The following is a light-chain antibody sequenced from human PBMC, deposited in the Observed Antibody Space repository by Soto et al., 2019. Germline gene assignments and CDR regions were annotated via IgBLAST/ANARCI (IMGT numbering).Light chain of an antibody. V-gene: IGLV1-40*01. CDR1: TSNIETGYD. CDR2: GNN. Sequence: QSVLTQPPSVSGAPGQRVTISCTGGTSNIETGYDVHWYQQIPGTAPKLLIYGNNNRPSGVPDRFSGSKSGTSASLAITGLGPEDEAYYYCQSYDSSLSGSTVFGGGTKLTVL. J-gene: IGLJ3*02. CDR3: QSYDSSLSGSTV.